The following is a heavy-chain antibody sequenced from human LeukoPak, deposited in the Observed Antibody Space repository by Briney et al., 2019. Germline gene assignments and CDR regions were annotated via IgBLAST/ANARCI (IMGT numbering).Heavy chain of an antibody. V-gene: IGHV4-34*01. CDR3: ARLSTGPYGLGAFDI. J-gene: IGHJ3*02. D-gene: IGHD1-1*01. Sequence: PSETLSLTCGVYGGSFSAYYWSWIRQPPGKGLEWIGEINHSGTTHYNPSLKSRVTISVDTSKNQFYLRLNSVTAADTAVYYCARLSTGPYGLGAFDIWGQGTMVTVSS. CDR1: GGSFSAYY. CDR2: INHSGTT.